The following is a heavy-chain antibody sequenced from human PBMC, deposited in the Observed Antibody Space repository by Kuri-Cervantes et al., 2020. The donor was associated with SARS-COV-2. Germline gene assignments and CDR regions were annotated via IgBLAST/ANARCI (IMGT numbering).Heavy chain of an antibody. CDR2: INPNSGGT. D-gene: IGHD1-26*01. V-gene: IGHV1-2*02. J-gene: IGHJ4*02. CDR3: ARDPLVGATPEFDY. CDR1: GHTFTGYY. Sequence: ASVKVSCKASGHTFTGYYMHWVRQAPGQGLEWMGWINPNSGGTNYAQKFQGRVTMTRDTSISTAYMELSRLRSDDTAVYYCARDPLVGATPEFDYWGQGTLVTVSS.